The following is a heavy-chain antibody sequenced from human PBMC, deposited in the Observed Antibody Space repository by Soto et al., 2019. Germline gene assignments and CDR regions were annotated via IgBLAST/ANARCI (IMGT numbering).Heavy chain of an antibody. J-gene: IGHJ5*02. CDR1: GGSISSSSYY. CDR2: IYYSGST. V-gene: IGHV4-39*01. CDR3: ARWGQYYDFGSGYSLANWFDP. Sequence: QLQLQESGPGLVKPSETLSLTCTVSGGSISSSSYYWGWIRQPPGKGLEWIGSIYYSGSTYYNPSPKSRATLSVDTSKNQCSLKLSSVTAADTAVYYCARWGQYYDFGSGYSLANWFDPWGQGTLVTVSS. D-gene: IGHD3-3*01.